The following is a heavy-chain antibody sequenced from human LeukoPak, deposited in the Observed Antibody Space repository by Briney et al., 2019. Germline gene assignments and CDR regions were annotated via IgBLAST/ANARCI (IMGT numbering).Heavy chain of an antibody. CDR2: IYYSGST. CDR3: ARRGANSGSYSHFDL. Sequence: SETLSLTCTVSGGPISSSFWSWIRQPPGKGLEWIGHIYYSGSTNYNPSLKSRVTISVDTSKNQFSLKLSSVNAAVTAVYSCARRGANSGSYSHFDLWGRGTLVTVSA. D-gene: IGHD1-26*01. CDR1: GGPISSSF. J-gene: IGHJ2*01. V-gene: IGHV4-59*01.